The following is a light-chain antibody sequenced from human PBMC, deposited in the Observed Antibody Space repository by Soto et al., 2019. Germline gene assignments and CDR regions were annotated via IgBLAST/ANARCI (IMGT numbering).Light chain of an antibody. V-gene: IGLV4-69*01. J-gene: IGLJ2*01. CDR1: SVHSTYD. CDR3: QTWDTVV. Sequence: QSVLTQSPSASASLGASVKLTCSLSSVHSTYDIAGHQKQPEKGPRFLMKVNSDGSHSKGDGVPDRFSGSNSGAERYLTISSLPSGDEADYSCQTWDTVVFGGGTKLTVL. CDR2: VNSDGSH.